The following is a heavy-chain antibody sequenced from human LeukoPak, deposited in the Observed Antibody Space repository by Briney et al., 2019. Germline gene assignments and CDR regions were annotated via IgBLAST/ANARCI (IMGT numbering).Heavy chain of an antibody. V-gene: IGHV4-39*07. CDR1: GGSISSSSYY. Sequence: SETLSLTCTVSGGSISSSSYYWGWIRQPRGKGLEWIAIISYSGTTYYNPSLRTRATISIDTSKNKFSLKVNSVTAADTAMYYCARDRGLWLGEARDAFDIWGQGTMVTVFS. CDR2: ISYSGTT. CDR3: ARDRGLWLGEARDAFDI. D-gene: IGHD3-10*01. J-gene: IGHJ3*02.